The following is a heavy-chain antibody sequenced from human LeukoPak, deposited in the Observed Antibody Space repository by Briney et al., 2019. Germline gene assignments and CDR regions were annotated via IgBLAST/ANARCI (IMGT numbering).Heavy chain of an antibody. D-gene: IGHD6-19*01. V-gene: IGHV4-59*01. J-gene: IGHJ4*02. Sequence: PSETLSLTCTVSGGSISSYYWSWIRQPPGKGLEWIGYIYYSGSTNYNPSLKSRVTISVDTSKNQFSLKRSSVTAADTAVYYCANGRSGWYFDYWGQGTLVTVSS. CDR2: IYYSGST. CDR3: ANGRSGWYFDY. CDR1: GGSISSYY.